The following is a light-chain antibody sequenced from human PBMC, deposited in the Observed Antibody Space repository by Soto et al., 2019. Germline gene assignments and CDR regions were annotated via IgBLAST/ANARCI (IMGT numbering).Light chain of an antibody. Sequence: QSALTQLRSVYASPGQSVTISCTGTRSDVGGYNYVSWYQHHPGKAPKLMIYGVSARPSGVPDRFSGSKSGNTASLTISGLQAEDEADYYCCSYAGTPYVFGTGTKVTVL. CDR1: RSDVGGYNY. J-gene: IGLJ1*01. CDR3: CSYAGTPYV. CDR2: GVS. V-gene: IGLV2-11*01.